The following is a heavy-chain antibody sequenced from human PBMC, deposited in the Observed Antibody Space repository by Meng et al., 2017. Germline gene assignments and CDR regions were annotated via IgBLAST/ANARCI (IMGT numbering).Heavy chain of an antibody. CDR1: GYTFTSYA. V-gene: IGHV1-3*01. CDR2: INAGNGNT. D-gene: IGHD3-22*01. J-gene: IGHJ4*02. CDR3: ARDYYDSSGYHYFDD. Sequence: ASVKVSCKASGYTFTSYAMHWLRQAPGQRLELMGWINAGNGNTKYSQKFQGRVTITRDTSASTAYMELSSLRSEDTAVYYCARDYYDSSGYHYFDDWGQGTLVTVSS.